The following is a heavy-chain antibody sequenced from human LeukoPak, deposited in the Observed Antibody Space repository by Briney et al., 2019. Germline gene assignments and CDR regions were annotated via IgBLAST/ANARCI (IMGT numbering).Heavy chain of an antibody. CDR1: GGSISSDFYY. J-gene: IGHJ5*02. CDR3: ATVRITMVRGVIPFDP. CDR2: IYTSGST. D-gene: IGHD3-10*01. V-gene: IGHV4-61*02. Sequence: SETLSLTCTVSGGSISSDFYYWSWIRQPAGKGLEWIGRIYTSGSTNYNPSLKSRVTISVDTSKNQFSLKLSSVTAADTAVYYCATVRITMVRGVIPFDPWGQGTLVTVSS.